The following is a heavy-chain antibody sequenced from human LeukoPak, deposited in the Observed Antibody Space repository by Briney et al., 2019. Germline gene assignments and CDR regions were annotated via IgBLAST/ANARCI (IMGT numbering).Heavy chain of an antibody. Sequence: PSETLSLTCAVYGGSFSGYYWSWIRQPPGKGLEWIGEINHSGSTNYNPSLKSRVTISVDTSKNQFSLKLSSVTAADTAVYYCARHFGRPCSSTSCFKYNWFDPWGQGTLVTVSS. D-gene: IGHD2-2*01. CDR3: ARHFGRPCSSTSCFKYNWFDP. J-gene: IGHJ5*02. CDR1: GGSFSGYY. CDR2: INHSGST. V-gene: IGHV4-34*01.